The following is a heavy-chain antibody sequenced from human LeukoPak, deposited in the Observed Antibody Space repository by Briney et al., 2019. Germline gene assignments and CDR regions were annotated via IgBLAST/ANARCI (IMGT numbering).Heavy chain of an antibody. CDR3: ARDRGSGSYIVFDP. J-gene: IGHJ5*02. Sequence: ASVKVSCKASGYTFTSYAMHWVRQAPGQRLEWMGWINAGNGNTKYSQKFQGRVTITRDTSASTAYMELGSLRSEDTAVYYCARDRGSGSYIVFDPWGQGTLVTASS. D-gene: IGHD3-10*01. CDR1: GYTFTSYA. V-gene: IGHV1-3*01. CDR2: INAGNGNT.